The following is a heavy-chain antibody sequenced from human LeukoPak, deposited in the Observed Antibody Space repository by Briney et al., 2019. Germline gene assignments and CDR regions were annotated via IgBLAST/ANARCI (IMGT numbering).Heavy chain of an antibody. CDR1: GFIFSTYA. V-gene: IGHV3-21*01. Sequence: GGSLRLSCAASGFIFSTYAMTWVRQAPGKGLEWVSSISSSSSYIYYADSVKGRFTISRDNAKNSLYLQMNSLRAEDTAVYYCARDGVGYSYGFLWGQGTLVTVSS. J-gene: IGHJ4*02. CDR2: ISSSSSYI. D-gene: IGHD5-18*01. CDR3: ARDGVGYSYGFL.